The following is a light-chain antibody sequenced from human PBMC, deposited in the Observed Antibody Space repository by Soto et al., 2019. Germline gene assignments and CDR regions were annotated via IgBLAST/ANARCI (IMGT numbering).Light chain of an antibody. J-gene: IGKJ1*01. V-gene: IGKV3-15*01. CDR2: GAS. CDR3: QQYNNLPPRGT. CDR1: QSVSSN. Sequence: EIVMTQSPATLSVSPGERATLSCRARQSVSSNLAWYQQKPGQAPRLLIYGASTRATGIPARFSGSGSGTEFTLTISSLHSEDFAVYSCQQYNNLPPRGTFGQGTKVEIK.